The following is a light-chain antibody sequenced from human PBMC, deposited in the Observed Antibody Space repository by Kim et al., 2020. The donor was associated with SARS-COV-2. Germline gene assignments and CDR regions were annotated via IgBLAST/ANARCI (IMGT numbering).Light chain of an antibody. J-gene: IGLJ3*02. CDR2: NDY. V-gene: IGLV1-44*01. Sequence: QSVLTQPPSTSRTPGQRVTISCSGSSSNIGRHFVNWFQQLPGTAPKVFIYNDYQRPSGVPDRFSGSRSGTSASLAISGLQSEDEADYYCATWDVSLDAWVFGGGTQLTVL. CDR1: SSNIGRHF. CDR3: ATWDVSLDAWV.